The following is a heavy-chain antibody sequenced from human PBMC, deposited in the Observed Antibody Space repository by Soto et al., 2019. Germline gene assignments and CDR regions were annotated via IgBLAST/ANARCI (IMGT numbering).Heavy chain of an antibody. Sequence: QVQLVESGGGVVQPGRSLRLSCAASGFTFSSYGMHWVRQAPGKGLEWVAVISYDGSNKYYADSVKGRFTISRDNSKNTLYLQMNSLRAEDTAVYYCAKDTTYSSGWYGAAFDIWGQGTMVTVSS. CDR1: GFTFSSYG. D-gene: IGHD6-19*01. CDR2: ISYDGSNK. V-gene: IGHV3-30*18. J-gene: IGHJ3*02. CDR3: AKDTTYSSGWYGAAFDI.